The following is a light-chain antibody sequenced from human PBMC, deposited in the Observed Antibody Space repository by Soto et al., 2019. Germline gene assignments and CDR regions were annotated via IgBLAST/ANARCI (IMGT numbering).Light chain of an antibody. CDR1: QSVSSY. CDR3: QQRSNWPFT. CDR2: DAS. J-gene: IGKJ3*01. Sequence: EIVLTQSPATLSLSPGERATLSCRASQSVSSYLAWYQQKPGQAPRLLIYDASNRATGIPARFSGSGSGTDFTLTISSLEPEDFGVYYCQQRSNWPFTFGPGT. V-gene: IGKV3-11*01.